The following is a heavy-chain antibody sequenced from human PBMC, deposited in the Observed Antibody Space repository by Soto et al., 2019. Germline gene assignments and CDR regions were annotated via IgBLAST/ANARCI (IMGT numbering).Heavy chain of an antibody. J-gene: IGHJ4*02. V-gene: IGHV4-59*08. D-gene: IGHD3-10*01. CDR2: IYYSGST. CDR3: ARLWFGEPVDY. CDR1: GGSISSYY. Sequence: QVQLQESGPGLVKPSETLSLTCTVSGGSISSYYWSWIRQPPGKGLEWIGYIYYSGSTNYNPSLKNRVTISVDQSKNQFSLKLSSVTAADTAVYYCARLWFGEPVDYWGQGTLVTVSS.